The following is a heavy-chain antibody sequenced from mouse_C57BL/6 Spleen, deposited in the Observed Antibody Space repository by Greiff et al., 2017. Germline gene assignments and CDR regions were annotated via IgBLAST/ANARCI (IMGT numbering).Heavy chain of an antibody. CDR2: IDPSDSYT. V-gene: IGHV1-69*01. CDR1: GYTFTSYW. Sequence: QVQLQQPGAELVMPGASVKLSCKASGYTFTSYWMHWVKQRPGQVLEWIGEIDPSDSYTNYNQKFKGKSTLTVDKSSSTAYMQLSSLTSEDSAVYYCARRYYYGSSPFDYWGQGTTLTVSS. CDR3: ARRYYYGSSPFDY. D-gene: IGHD1-1*01. J-gene: IGHJ2*01.